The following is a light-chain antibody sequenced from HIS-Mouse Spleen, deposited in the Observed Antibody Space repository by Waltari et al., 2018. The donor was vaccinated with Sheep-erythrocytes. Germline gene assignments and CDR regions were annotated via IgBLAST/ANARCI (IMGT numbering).Light chain of an antibody. CDR3: CSYAGSSTPWV. Sequence: QSALTQPASVSGSPGQSITISRTGTSSDVGRYNLVSWYQQHPGKAPKLMIYEGSKRPSGVSNRFSGSKSGNTASLTISGLQAEDEADYYCCSYAGSSTPWVFGGGTKLTVL. V-gene: IGLV2-23*01. J-gene: IGLJ3*02. CDR1: SSDVGRYNL. CDR2: EGS.